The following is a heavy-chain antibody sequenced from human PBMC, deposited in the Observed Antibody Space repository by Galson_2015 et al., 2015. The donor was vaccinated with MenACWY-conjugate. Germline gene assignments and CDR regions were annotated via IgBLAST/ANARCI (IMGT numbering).Heavy chain of an antibody. CDR1: GFTFSTYD. J-gene: IGHJ6*02. D-gene: IGHD3-9*01. CDR3: ARVSGLSGYSMDV. Sequence: LRLSCAASGFTFSTYDFHWVRQAAGEGLEWVSGIGFGGGTHYLDSVKGRFTISRENAQNSLYLQMHSLSAGDTAVYYCARVSGLSGYSMDVWGQGTTVTVSS. CDR2: IGFGGGT. V-gene: IGHV3-13*04.